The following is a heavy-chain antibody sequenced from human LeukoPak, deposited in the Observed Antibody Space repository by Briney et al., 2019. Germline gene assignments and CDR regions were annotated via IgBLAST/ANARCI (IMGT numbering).Heavy chain of an antibody. Sequence: ASVKVSCKASGYTFTSYGISWVRQAPGQGLEWMGWISPYNDNTKYAQKLQGRVTMTADTSTSTAYMDLRSLRSDDTAVYYCAREMPAAAGSDAFDIWGQGTMVTVSS. D-gene: IGHD6-13*01. V-gene: IGHV1-18*01. CDR1: GYTFTSYG. CDR2: ISPYNDNT. CDR3: AREMPAAAGSDAFDI. J-gene: IGHJ3*02.